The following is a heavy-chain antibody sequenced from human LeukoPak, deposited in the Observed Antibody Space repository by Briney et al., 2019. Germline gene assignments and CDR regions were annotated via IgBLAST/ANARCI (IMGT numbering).Heavy chain of an antibody. CDR3: ARGHTAVTRHFDF. CDR2: INPNSGGT. V-gene: IGHV1-2*02. CDR1: GYTFTGYY. J-gene: IGHJ4*02. D-gene: IGHD4-17*01. Sequence: ASVKVSCKASGYTFTGYYMHRVRQAPGQGLEWMGWINPNSGGTNYAQKFQGRVTMTRDTSISTAYMELSRLRSDDTAVYYCARGHTAVTRHFDFWGQGTLVTVSS.